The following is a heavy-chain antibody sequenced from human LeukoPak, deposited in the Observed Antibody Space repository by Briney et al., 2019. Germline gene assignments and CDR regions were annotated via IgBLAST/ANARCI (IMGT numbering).Heavy chain of an antibody. J-gene: IGHJ4*02. V-gene: IGHV4-59*01. Sequence: PSETLSLTCTVSGGSISSYYWSWIRQPPGKGLEWIGYIYYSGSTNYNPSLKSRATISVDTSKNQFSLKLSSVTAADTAVYYCAGSFDGRWDYWGQGTLVTVSS. CDR3: AGSFDGRWDY. CDR2: IYYSGST. CDR1: GGSISSYY. D-gene: IGHD3-9*01.